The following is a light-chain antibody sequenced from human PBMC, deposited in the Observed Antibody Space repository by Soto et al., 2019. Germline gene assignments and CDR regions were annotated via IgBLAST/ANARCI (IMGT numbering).Light chain of an antibody. CDR3: QQYNNWPPIIT. CDR2: GAS. J-gene: IGKJ5*01. Sequence: EIVLTQSPGTLSLSPGERATPSCSASQTVTRSYLAWYQQKPGQAPRLLIYGASTRATGIPARFSGSGSGTEFTLTTSSLQSEDFAVYYCQQYNNWPPIITFGQGTRLEIK. CDR1: QTVTRSY. V-gene: IGKV3-15*01.